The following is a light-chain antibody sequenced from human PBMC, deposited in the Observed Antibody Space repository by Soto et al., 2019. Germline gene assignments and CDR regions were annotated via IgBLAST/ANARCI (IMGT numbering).Light chain of an antibody. CDR3: GSYAGVNPF. CDR1: SSDVGRYNS. J-gene: IGLJ1*01. V-gene: IGLV2-8*01. CDR2: EDT. Sequence: QSALTQPPSSSGSPGQSVTISCTATSSDVGRYNSVSLSQQHPGNVPKLMIYEDTKPPSGVPDRFSGSKSGSTASLTVSGLQAEDEAAYYCGSYAGVNPFLGTGTKLTVL.